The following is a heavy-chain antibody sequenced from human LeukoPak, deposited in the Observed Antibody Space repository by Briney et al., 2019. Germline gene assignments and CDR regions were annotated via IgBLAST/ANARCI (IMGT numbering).Heavy chain of an antibody. CDR1: GGSISIGGDY. CDR3: AREAGHCDSTGCYSWFDP. Sequence: TPSETLSLTCTVSGGSISIGGDYWSWIRQHPWKGSDWIGYIYSSGTYYSLSLKSRVTISADTSKNQFSLKVTSVTTADTAVYYCAREAGHCDSTGCYSWFDPWGQGTLVTVSS. D-gene: IGHD2-2*01. CDR2: IYSSGT. J-gene: IGHJ5*02. V-gene: IGHV4-31*03.